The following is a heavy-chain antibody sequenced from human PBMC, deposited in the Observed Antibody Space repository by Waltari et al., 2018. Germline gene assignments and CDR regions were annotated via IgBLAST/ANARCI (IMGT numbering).Heavy chain of an antibody. D-gene: IGHD6-19*01. J-gene: IGHJ4*02. Sequence: QVQLQESGPGLVKPSETLSLTCAVSGYSISRGYYWGWIRQPPGKGLEWIGSIYHSGSTYYNPSLKSRVTISVDTSKNQFSLKLSSVTAADTAVYYCARGIGRQWLTNWGQGTLVTVSS. V-gene: IGHV4-38-2*01. CDR1: GYSISRGYY. CDR3: ARGIGRQWLTN. CDR2: IYHSGST.